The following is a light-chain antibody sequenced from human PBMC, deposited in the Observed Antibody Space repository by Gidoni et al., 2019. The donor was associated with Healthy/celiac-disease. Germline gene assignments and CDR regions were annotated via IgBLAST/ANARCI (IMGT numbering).Light chain of an antibody. V-gene: IGLV2-11*01. CDR2: DVS. CDR1: SSDVGGYNY. CDR3: CSYAGSSYV. J-gene: IGLJ1*01. Sequence: QSALTQPRSASASPGQSVTISCTGTSSDVGGYNYVSWYQPHPGKAPTLMIYDVSKRPSGVPDRSSCSKSGNTASLTISGLQAEDAADYYCCSYAGSSYVFGTGTKVTVL.